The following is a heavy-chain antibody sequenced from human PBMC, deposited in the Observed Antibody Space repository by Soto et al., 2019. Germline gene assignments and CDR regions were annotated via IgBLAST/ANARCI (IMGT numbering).Heavy chain of an antibody. CDR2: IWYDGGNK. J-gene: IGHJ6*02. D-gene: IGHD6-6*01. V-gene: IGHV3-33*01. Sequence: QVQLVESGGGVVQPGRSLRLSCAASGFTFRSYGMHWVRQAPGKGLEGVAVIWYDGGNKHYADSVKGRFTISRDNSKNTLYLQMKSLRAEDTAVYYCARVTYSSSAAPFRYYGMDVWGQGTTVTVSS. CDR1: GFTFRSYG. CDR3: ARVTYSSSAAPFRYYGMDV.